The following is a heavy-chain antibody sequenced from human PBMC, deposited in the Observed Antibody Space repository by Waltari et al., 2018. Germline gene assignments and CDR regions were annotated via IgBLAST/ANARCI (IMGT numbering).Heavy chain of an antibody. J-gene: IGHJ3*02. D-gene: IGHD3-22*01. Sequence: EVQLVESGGGLIQPGGSLRLYCAASGFSLTYKFMTGVRQAPGKGLACVSIVYAGGNSDSADSVKGRFSTSTDNSKNTLYLQMDNLRPDDTALYYCATSNSYDFSGPPYDPFDIWGQGTMVTVSS. V-gene: IGHV3-53*01. CDR2: VYAGGNS. CDR1: GFSLTYKF. CDR3: ATSNSYDFSGPPYDPFDI.